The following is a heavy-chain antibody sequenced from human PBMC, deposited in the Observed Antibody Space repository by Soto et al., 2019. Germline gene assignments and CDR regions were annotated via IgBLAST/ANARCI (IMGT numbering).Heavy chain of an antibody. V-gene: IGHV3-15*01. CDR3: SHTLPRGGYTYGHFDY. J-gene: IGHJ4*02. D-gene: IGHD5-18*01. CDR1: GFTFSNAW. Sequence: GGSLRLSCAASGFTFSNAWMSWVRQAPGKGLEWVGRIKSKTNGGTTDYAAPVRGRFTISRDDSKNTLYLQMSSLKTEDTAVYFCSHTLPRGGYTYGHFDYWGQGTLVTVSS. CDR2: IKSKTNGGTT.